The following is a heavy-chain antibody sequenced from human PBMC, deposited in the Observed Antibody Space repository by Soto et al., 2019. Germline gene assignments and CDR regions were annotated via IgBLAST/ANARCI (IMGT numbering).Heavy chain of an antibody. D-gene: IGHD5-12*01. CDR1: GGSISSYY. V-gene: IGHV4-59*01. CDR2: IYYSGST. Sequence: SDTLSLTCTVSGGSISSYYGSWIRQPPGKGLEWIGYIYYSGSTNYNPSLKSRVTISVDTSKNQFSLKLSSVTAADTAVYYCARGIRYSYGMDVWGQGTTVTVSS. CDR3: ARGIRYSYGMDV. J-gene: IGHJ6*02.